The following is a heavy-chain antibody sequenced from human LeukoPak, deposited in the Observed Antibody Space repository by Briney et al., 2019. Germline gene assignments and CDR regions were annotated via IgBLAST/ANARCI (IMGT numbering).Heavy chain of an antibody. V-gene: IGHV1-24*01. J-gene: IGHJ3*02. D-gene: IGHD2-21*01. CDR3: ATRGDSYALDM. CDR1: GYTLTELS. Sequence: ASVKVSCKVSGYTLTELSIHWVRQAPGKGLEWMGGFDPEDGEAIYAQSFQGRVTMTEVTSGDTSYMELSSLRSDDTAVYYCATRGDSYALDMWGQGTVVTVSS. CDR2: FDPEDGEA.